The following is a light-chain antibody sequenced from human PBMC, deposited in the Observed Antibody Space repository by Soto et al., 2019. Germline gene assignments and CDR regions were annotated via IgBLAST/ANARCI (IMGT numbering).Light chain of an antibody. Sequence: DIVLTQSPDTLSLSPGERSTLPSRASQTVTSGYLAWYQQKPGQAPGLLIYRASSRATGIPDRFSGSGSGTDFALTISRLEPEDFAVYYCQQYGSSPTTFGQGTKVDIK. CDR3: QQYGSSPTT. CDR2: RAS. CDR1: QTVTSGY. V-gene: IGKV3-20*01. J-gene: IGKJ1*01.